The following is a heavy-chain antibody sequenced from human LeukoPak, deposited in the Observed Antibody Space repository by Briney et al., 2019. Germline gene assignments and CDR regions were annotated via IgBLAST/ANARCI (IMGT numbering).Heavy chain of an antibody. J-gene: IGHJ6*02. V-gene: IGHV3-30*18. Sequence: GGSLRLSCAAPGFTFSSYGMHWVRQAPGKGLEWVAVISYDGSNKYYADSVKGRFTISRDNSKNTLYLQMNSLRAEDTAVYYCAKVGSSGKGCMDVWGQGTTVTVSS. CDR1: GFTFSSYG. CDR3: AKVGSSGKGCMDV. CDR2: ISYDGSNK. D-gene: IGHD6-19*01.